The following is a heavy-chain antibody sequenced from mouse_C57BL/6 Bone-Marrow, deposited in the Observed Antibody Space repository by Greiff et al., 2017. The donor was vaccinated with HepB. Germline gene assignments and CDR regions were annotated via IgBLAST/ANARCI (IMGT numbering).Heavy chain of an antibody. D-gene: IGHD3-2*02. V-gene: IGHV1-55*01. Sequence: QVQLQQPGAELVKPGASVKMSCKASGYTFTSYWITWVKQRPGQGLEWIGDIYPGSGSTNYNEKFKSKATLTVDTSSSTAYMQLSSLTSEDSAVYYCARSGTAQATFDHWGQGTTLTVSS. J-gene: IGHJ2*01. CDR2: IYPGSGST. CDR3: ARSGTAQATFDH. CDR1: GYTFTSYW.